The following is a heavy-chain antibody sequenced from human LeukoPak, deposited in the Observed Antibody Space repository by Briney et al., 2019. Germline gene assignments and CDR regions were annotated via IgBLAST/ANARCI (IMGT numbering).Heavy chain of an antibody. D-gene: IGHD6-13*01. CDR3: ARDQTSIAAATVGY. CDR1: GFTFSSYW. V-gene: IGHV3-48*01. CDR2: ISSSSSTI. J-gene: IGHJ4*02. Sequence: GGSLRLSCAASGFTFSSYWMSWVRQAPGKGLEWVSYISSSSSTIYFADSVKGRFTISRDNAKNSLYLQMNSLRAEDTAVYYCARDQTSIAAATVGYWGQGTLVTVSS.